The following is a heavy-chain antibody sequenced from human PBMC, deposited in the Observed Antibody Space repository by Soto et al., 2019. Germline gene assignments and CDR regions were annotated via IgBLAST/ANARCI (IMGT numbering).Heavy chain of an antibody. CDR2: INPSGGST. Sequence: ASVKVSSKASGYTFTSYYMHWVRQAPGQGLEWIRIINPSGGSTSYAQKFQGRVTMTRDTSTSTVYMELSSLRSEDTAVYYCARDPIAAASTTVSYYGMDVWGQGTTVTVSS. D-gene: IGHD6-13*01. V-gene: IGHV1-46*03. CDR1: GYTFTSYY. J-gene: IGHJ6*02. CDR3: ARDPIAAASTTVSYYGMDV.